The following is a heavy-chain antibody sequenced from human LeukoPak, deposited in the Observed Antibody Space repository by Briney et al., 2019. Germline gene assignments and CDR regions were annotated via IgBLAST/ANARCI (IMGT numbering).Heavy chain of an antibody. CDR3: ARDAIAAAGTQLPYYYYYMDV. CDR2: INSNSGGT. CDR1: GGTFSSYA. V-gene: IGHV1-2*02. D-gene: IGHD6-13*01. Sequence: GASVKVSCKASGGTFSSYAISWVRQAPGQGLEWMGWINSNSGGTNYAQKFQGRVTMTRDTSISTAYMDLSRLRSDDTDVYYCARDAIAAAGTQLPYYYYYMDVWGKGTTVTISS. J-gene: IGHJ6*03.